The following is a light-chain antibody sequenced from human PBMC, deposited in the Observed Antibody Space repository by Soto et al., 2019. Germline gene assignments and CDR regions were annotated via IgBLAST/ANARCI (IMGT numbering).Light chain of an antibody. CDR1: QRVSSSY. J-gene: IGKJ2*01. CDR3: QHYGGSHPVT. Sequence: EIVLTQSPGTLSLSPGERATLSCRASQRVSSSYLAWYQQKPGVAPRHLFYGASSRATGIPDRFSGSGSGADFTLTISRLEPEDFAVYYCQHYGGSHPVTFGQGTKLEIK. CDR2: GAS. V-gene: IGKV3-20*01.